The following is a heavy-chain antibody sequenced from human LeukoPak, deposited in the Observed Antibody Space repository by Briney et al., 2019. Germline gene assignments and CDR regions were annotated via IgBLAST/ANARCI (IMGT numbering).Heavy chain of an antibody. CDR1: GFTFNTFN. V-gene: IGHV3-21*01. CDR3: ARGHYDVLAASYKWTPDY. Sequence: PGGSLRLSCAASGFTFNTFNMNWVRQAPGKGLEWVSSITSGGDYIYYTDSVKGRFTTSRDNAKNSLSLQLNSLRVEDTAVYYCARGHYDVLAASYKWTPDYWGQGTLVTVSS. CDR2: ITSGGDYI. D-gene: IGHD3-9*01. J-gene: IGHJ4*02.